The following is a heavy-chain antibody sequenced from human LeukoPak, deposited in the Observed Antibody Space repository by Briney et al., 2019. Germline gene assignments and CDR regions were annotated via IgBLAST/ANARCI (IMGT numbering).Heavy chain of an antibody. CDR1: GYSFTSYW. V-gene: IGHV5-10-1*01. J-gene: IGHJ4*02. Sequence: GESLRISCKGSGYSFTSYWISWVRQMPGKGLEWMGRIDPSDSYTNYSPSFQGHVTISADKSISTAYLQWSSLKASDTAMYYCARRDYYGSGSYYGNFDYWGQGTLVTVSS. CDR2: IDPSDSYT. D-gene: IGHD3-10*01. CDR3: ARRDYYGSGSYYGNFDY.